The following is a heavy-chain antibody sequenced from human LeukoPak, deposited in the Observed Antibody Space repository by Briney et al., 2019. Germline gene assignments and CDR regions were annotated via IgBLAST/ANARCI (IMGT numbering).Heavy chain of an antibody. D-gene: IGHD3-3*01. V-gene: IGHV3-7*01. CDR1: GFTFSSYW. CDR2: IKQDGSEK. CDR3: ARERDIRFLEWSHAFDI. J-gene: IGHJ3*02. Sequence: PGGSLRLSCAASGFTFSSYWMSWVRQAPGKGLEWVANIKQDGSEKYYVDSVKGRFTISRDNAKNSLYLQMNSLRAEDTAVYYCARERDIRFLEWSHAFDIWGQGTMVTVSS.